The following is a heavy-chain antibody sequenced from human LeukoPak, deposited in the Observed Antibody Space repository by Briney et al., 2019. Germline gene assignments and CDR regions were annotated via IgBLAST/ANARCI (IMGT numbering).Heavy chain of an antibody. J-gene: IGHJ4*02. CDR1: GFIFNSYW. D-gene: IGHD7-27*01. CDR2: IKQDGSEK. V-gene: IGHV3-7*01. Sequence: GGSLRLSCVGSGFIFNSYWMSWVRQAPGKGLEWVANIKQDGSEKYYVDSVKGRFTISRDNAKNSLYLQMNSLRAEDTAVYYCARDLGHWGQGTLVTVSS. CDR3: ARDLGH.